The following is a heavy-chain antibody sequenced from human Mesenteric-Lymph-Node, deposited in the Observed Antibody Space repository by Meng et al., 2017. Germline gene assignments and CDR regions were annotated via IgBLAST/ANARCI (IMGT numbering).Heavy chain of an antibody. CDR2: IYYSGST. V-gene: IGHV4-4*02. CDR1: GGSISSSNW. Sequence: QGPLHEPGPGLVQPSGTLSLTCAVSGGSISSSNWWSWVRQPPGQGLEWIGEIYYSGSTYYNPSLKSRVTISVDTSKNQFSLKLSSVTAADTAVYYCARVEWRQWSFDLWGRGTLVTVSS. D-gene: IGHD3-3*01. CDR3: ARVEWRQWSFDL. J-gene: IGHJ2*01.